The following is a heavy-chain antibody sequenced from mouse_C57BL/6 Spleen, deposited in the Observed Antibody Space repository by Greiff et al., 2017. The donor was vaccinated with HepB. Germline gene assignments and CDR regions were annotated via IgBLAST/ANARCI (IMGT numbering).Heavy chain of an antibody. J-gene: IGHJ4*01. CDR2: IYTGDGDT. Sequence: VQLPPSGPELVKPGASVKISCKASGYAFRSSWMNWVKPRPGKGLEWIGRIYTGDGDTNYNGKFKGKATLTADKSSSTAYMQLSSLTSEDSAVYFCAGSGGYYYVSAYARDYWVQGTSVTVSS. CDR3: AGSGGYYYVSAYARDY. V-gene: IGHV1-82*01. D-gene: IGHD1-1*01. CDR1: GYAFRSSW.